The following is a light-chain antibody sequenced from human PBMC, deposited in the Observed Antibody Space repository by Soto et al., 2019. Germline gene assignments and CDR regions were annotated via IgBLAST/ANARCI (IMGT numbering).Light chain of an antibody. CDR1: SSDIGDYDY. J-gene: IGLJ2*01. V-gene: IGLV2-14*01. Sequence: QSVLTQPASVSGSPGQSITISCTGTSSDIGDYDYVSWYQHLPGKAPKLLIFDVTHWPSGVSDRFSGSKSGNTASLTISGVRPEDEADYYCCSYTDIALDVVFGGGTKLTVL. CDR2: DVT. CDR3: CSYTDIALDVV.